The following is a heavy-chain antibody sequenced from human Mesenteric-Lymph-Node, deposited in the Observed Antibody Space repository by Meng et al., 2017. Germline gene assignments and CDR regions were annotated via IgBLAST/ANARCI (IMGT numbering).Heavy chain of an antibody. V-gene: IGHV4-31*03. Sequence: QVQLQESGSGLVKPSQTLSLTFTVSGCSISSGGHSWSWIRQHPGKGLEWIAYIYYSRSTYYNPSLKSRVILSVDTSKNQFSLKLSSVTAADTAVYYCARVDSSGYFLDYWGQGTLVTVSS. D-gene: IGHD3-22*01. CDR3: ARVDSSGYFLDY. CDR1: GCSISSGGHS. J-gene: IGHJ4*01. CDR2: IYYSRST.